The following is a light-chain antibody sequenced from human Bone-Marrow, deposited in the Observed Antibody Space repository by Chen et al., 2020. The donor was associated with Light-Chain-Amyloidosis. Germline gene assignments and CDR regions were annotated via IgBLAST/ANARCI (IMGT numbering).Light chain of an antibody. J-gene: IGLJ3*02. V-gene: IGLV3-21*02. CDR2: DDS. CDR1: NTGSTS. CDR3: QVWDRSSDRPV. Sequence: SYVLTQPSSVSVAPGQTATIACAGNNTGSTSVHWYQQTPGQAPRLVVYDDSDRHSGIPERLSGSNSGNTATLTISRVEAGDEAEYYCQVWDRSSDRPVFGGGTKLSVL.